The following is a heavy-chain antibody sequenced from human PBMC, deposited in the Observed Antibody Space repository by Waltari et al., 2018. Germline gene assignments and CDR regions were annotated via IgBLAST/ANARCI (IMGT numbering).Heavy chain of an antibody. V-gene: IGHV1-69-2*01. CDR3: APLPGGSGQTFDY. J-gene: IGHJ4*02. D-gene: IGHD3-10*01. CDR1: GYTFTDYF. CDR2: IDPEDGET. Sequence: EVQLVQSGAEVKTPGATVKISCKASGYTFTDYFMHWVQQAPGKGLEWVGRIDPEDGETVYAEKFQGRVTITADTSTDTSYLELSSLRSDDTAVYYCAPLPGGSGQTFDYWGQGTLLTVSS.